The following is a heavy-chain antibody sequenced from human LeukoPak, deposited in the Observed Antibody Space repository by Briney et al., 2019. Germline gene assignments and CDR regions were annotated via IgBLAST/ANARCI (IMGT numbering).Heavy chain of an antibody. CDR2: IYPGDSDT. J-gene: IGHJ4*02. V-gene: IGHV5-51*01. Sequence: GESLKISCKGSGYRFISYWIGWVRQMPGKGLEWMGIIYPGDSDTRYSPSFQGQVTISADKSISTAYLQWSSLKASDTAIYFCARAIAVAGTFFDYWGQGTRVTVSS. D-gene: IGHD6-19*01. CDR1: GYRFISYW. CDR3: ARAIAVAGTFFDY.